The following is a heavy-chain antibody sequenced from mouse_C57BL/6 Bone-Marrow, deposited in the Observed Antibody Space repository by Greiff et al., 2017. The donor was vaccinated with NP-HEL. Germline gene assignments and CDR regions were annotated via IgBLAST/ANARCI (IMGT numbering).Heavy chain of an antibody. CDR1: GYTFTSYD. V-gene: IGHV1-85*01. J-gene: IGHJ1*03. CDR2: IYPRDGST. CDR3: AGYWYFDV. Sequence: QVQLKESGPELVKPGASVKLSCKASGYTFTSYDINWVKQRPGQGLEWIGWIYPRDGSTKYNEKFKGKATLTVDTSSSTAYMELHSLTSEDSAVYFCAGYWYFDVWGTGTTVTVSS.